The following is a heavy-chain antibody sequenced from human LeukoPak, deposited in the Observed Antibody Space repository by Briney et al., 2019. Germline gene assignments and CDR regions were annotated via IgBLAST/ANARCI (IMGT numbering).Heavy chain of an antibody. CDR3: ARTPYGDYVYY. D-gene: IGHD4-17*01. CDR2: IYYSGST. CDR1: GGSISSSSYY. Sequence: PSETLSLTCTVSGGSISSSSYYWGWIRQPPGKGLEWIGSIYYSGSTYYNPSLKSRVTISVDTSKNQFSLKLSSVTAADTAVYYCARTPYGDYVYYWGQGTLVTVSS. J-gene: IGHJ4*02. V-gene: IGHV4-39*07.